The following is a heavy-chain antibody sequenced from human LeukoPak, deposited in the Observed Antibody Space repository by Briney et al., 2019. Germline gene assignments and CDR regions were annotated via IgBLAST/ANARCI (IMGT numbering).Heavy chain of an antibody. CDR3: ATDYLYSSGWREAY. V-gene: IGHV3-15*01. Sequence: GGSLRLSCAASGLTFNYAWMNWVRQAPGKGLEWVGHIKTESDGGTTDYAAPVKGRFTISRDDSKNTLYLQMNSLEIGDTAVYYCATDYLYSSGWREAYWGQGTLVTVSS. J-gene: IGHJ4*02. D-gene: IGHD6-19*01. CDR1: GLTFNYAW. CDR2: IKTESDGGTT.